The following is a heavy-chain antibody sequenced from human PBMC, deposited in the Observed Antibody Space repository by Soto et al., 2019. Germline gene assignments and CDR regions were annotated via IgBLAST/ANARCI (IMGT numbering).Heavy chain of an antibody. CDR1: GIMSSGYG. J-gene: IGHJ4*02. V-gene: IGHV1-69*09. D-gene: IGHD6-25*01. CDR2: INPILDAT. Sequence: QEQVVQSRPAMKEPGSSVKVSCRASGIMSSGYGFSWVRQAPGQGLEWVGMINPILDATHYAQNLQGRVSLSVDKSTETAYLEVTSLRPQDTAIYFCATMKRARLDSWGRGTVVTVSS. CDR3: ATMKRARLDS.